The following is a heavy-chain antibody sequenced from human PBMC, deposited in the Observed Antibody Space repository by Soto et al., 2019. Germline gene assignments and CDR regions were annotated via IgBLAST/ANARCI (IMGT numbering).Heavy chain of an antibody. D-gene: IGHD2-21*02. CDR1: GYTFTSYG. J-gene: IGHJ2*01. CDR2: SSAYNGNT. Sequence: QVQLVQSGAEVKKPGASVKVSCKASGYTFTSYGISWVRQAPGQGLEWRGWSSAYNGNTNYAQKAPGIVTKNTDTSPSTAYVGLRSPRSDDTAVYSCARVDGDWGNWYFDLWGRGTLVTVSS. CDR3: ARVDGDWGNWYFDL. V-gene: IGHV1-18*01.